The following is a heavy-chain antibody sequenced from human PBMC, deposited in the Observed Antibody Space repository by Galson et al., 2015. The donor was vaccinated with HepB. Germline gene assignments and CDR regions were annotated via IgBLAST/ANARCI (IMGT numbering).Heavy chain of an antibody. CDR3: ATAPNRWVQRSSGYDSRIYPLDY. Sequence: SLRLSCAASGFTFSSYAMHWVRQAPGKGLEWVAVISYDGSNKYYADSVKGRFTISRDNSKNTLYLQMNSLRAEDTAVYYCATAPNRWVQRSSGYDSRIYPLDYWGQGTLVTVSS. CDR1: GFTFSSYA. V-gene: IGHV3-30-3*01. J-gene: IGHJ4*02. D-gene: IGHD3-22*01. CDR2: ISYDGSNK.